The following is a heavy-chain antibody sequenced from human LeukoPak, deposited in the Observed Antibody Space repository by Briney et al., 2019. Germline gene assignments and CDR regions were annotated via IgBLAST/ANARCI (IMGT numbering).Heavy chain of an antibody. V-gene: IGHV3-48*01. CDR3: VRDGNRGYDMDV. D-gene: IGHD3-10*01. J-gene: IGHJ6*02. CDR1: GFTLRYYQ. CDR2: INVVNGAI. Sequence: GGSLRLSCATSGFTLRYYQMNWVRQAPGKGLEWVSYINVVNGAIYYADSVKGRFTISGDIATNSVHLQMNSLRVEDTALYYCVRDGNRGYDMDVWGQGTAVTVSS.